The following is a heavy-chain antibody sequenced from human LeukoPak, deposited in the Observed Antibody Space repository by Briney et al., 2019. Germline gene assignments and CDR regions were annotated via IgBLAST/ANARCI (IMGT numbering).Heavy chain of an antibody. D-gene: IGHD5-24*01. CDR2: INTNTGNP. CDR1: GYTFTSYA. Sequence: ASVKVSCKASGYTFTSYATNWVRQAPGQGLEWMGWINTNTGNPTYAQGFTGRFVFSLDTSVSTAYLQISSLKAEDTAVYYCARGGGWNYYYYMDVWGKGTTVTVSS. V-gene: IGHV7-4-1*02. CDR3: ARGGGWNYYYYMDV. J-gene: IGHJ6*03.